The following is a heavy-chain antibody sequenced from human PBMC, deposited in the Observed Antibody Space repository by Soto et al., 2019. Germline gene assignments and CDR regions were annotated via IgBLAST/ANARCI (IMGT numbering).Heavy chain of an antibody. CDR1: VGSISFYC. CDR3: ARDSGGSSLFDP. J-gene: IGHJ5*02. D-gene: IGHD3-16*01. Sequence: PSETLGLSCTFSVGSISFYCWTWIRQPPGKGLEWPGYIYYSGSTNYNPSLKSRVTISVDTSKNQFSLKLSSATAADTAVYYCARDSGGSSLFDPWGQGTLVTVSS. CDR2: IYYSGST. V-gene: IGHV4-59*01.